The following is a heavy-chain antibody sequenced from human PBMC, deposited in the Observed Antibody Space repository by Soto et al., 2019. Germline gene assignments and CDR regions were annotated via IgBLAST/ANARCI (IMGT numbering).Heavy chain of an antibody. D-gene: IGHD3-16*02. V-gene: IGHV4-31*03. J-gene: IGHJ3*02. Sequence: QVQLQESGPGLVKPSQTLSLTCTVSGGSISSGGYYWSWIRQHPGKGLEWIGYIYYSGSTYYNPSLKSRVTISVDTSKNRFPLKLSSVTAGETAVYYSARLPSTDYDYIWGSYRNKFDIWGQGTMVTVSS. CDR1: GGSISSGGYY. CDR3: ARLPSTDYDYIWGSYRNKFDI. CDR2: IYYSGST.